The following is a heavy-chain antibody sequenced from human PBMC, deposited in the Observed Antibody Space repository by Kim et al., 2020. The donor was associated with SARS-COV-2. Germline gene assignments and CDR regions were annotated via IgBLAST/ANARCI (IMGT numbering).Heavy chain of an antibody. Sequence: GGSLRLSCAASGFTFDDYAMHWVRQAPGKGLEWVSGISWNSGSIAYADSVKGRFTISRDNAKNSLYLQMSSLRTDDTALYYCAKVSLWKASGWYGKGLEYWGRGTLVAVSS. CDR2: ISWNSGSI. CDR3: AKVSLWKASGWYGKGLEY. V-gene: IGHV3-9*01. CDR1: GFTFDDYA. D-gene: IGHD6-19*01. J-gene: IGHJ4*02.